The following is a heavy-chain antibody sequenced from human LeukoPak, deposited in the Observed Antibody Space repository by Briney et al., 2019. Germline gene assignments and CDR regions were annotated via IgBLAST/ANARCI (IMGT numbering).Heavy chain of an antibody. CDR1: GGSISSGGYY. J-gene: IGHJ5*02. Sequence: SQTLSLTCTVSGGSISSGGYYWSWIRQHPGKGLEWIGYIYYSGSTYYNPSLKSRVTISVDTSKNQFSLKLSSVTAADTAVYYCARGRRVGATSWFDPWGQGTLVTVSS. CDR2: IYYSGST. CDR3: ARGRRVGATSWFDP. D-gene: IGHD1-26*01. V-gene: IGHV4-31*03.